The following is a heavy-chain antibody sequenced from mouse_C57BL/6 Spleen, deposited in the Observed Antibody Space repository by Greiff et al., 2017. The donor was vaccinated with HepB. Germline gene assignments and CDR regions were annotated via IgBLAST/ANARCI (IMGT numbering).Heavy chain of an antibody. Sequence: EVMLVESGGGLVQPKGSLKLSCAASGFSFNTYAMNWVRQAPGKGLEWVARIRSKSNNYATYYADSVKDRFTIYRDDSESMLYLQMNNLKTEDTAMYYCVRGYYGSSYGFAYWGQGTLVTVSA. CDR2: IRSKSNNYAT. D-gene: IGHD1-1*01. CDR3: VRGYYGSSYGFAY. V-gene: IGHV10-1*01. J-gene: IGHJ3*01. CDR1: GFSFNTYA.